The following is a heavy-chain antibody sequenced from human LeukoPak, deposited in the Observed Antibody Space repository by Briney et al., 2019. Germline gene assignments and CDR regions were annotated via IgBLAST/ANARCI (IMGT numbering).Heavy chain of an antibody. CDR2: IKQDETEK. CDR1: GFTFSNFW. D-gene: IGHD6-19*01. Sequence: GGSLRLSCTASGFTFSNFWMGWVRQAPGKGLEWVANIKQDETEKFYLGSVKGRFTISRENAKNSLYLQMNSLRAEDTAVYYCARDPGLTGFFDYWGQGTLVTVSS. J-gene: IGHJ4*02. CDR3: ARDPGLTGFFDY. V-gene: IGHV3-7*03.